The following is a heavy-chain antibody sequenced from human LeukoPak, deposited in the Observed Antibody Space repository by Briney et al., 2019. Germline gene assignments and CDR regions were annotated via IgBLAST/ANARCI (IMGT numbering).Heavy chain of an antibody. V-gene: IGHV1-69*13. CDR3: ARVQPTSITIFGVVKPRFYYYGMDV. Sequence: SVKVSCKASGGTFSSYAISWVRQAPGQGLEWMGGIIPIFGTANYAQKFQGRVTITADESTSTAYMELSSLRSEDTAVYYCARVQPTSITIFGVVKPRFYYYGMDVWGQGTTVTVSS. CDR1: GGTFSSYA. CDR2: IIPIFGTA. D-gene: IGHD3-3*01. J-gene: IGHJ6*02.